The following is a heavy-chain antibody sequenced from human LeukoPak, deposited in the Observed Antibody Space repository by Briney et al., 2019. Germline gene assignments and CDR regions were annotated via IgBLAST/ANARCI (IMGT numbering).Heavy chain of an antibody. CDR3: AKDLIGIGFDP. CDR2: ISYDGSNK. Sequence: AGGSLILSCGASGFALSSYGMHWVGQAPGKGLEWVAVISYDGSNKYYADSVKGRFTISRDNSKNTLYLQMNSLRAEDTAVYYCAKDLIGIGFDPWGQGTLVTVSS. V-gene: IGHV3-30*18. J-gene: IGHJ5*02. CDR1: GFALSSYG. D-gene: IGHD3-16*02.